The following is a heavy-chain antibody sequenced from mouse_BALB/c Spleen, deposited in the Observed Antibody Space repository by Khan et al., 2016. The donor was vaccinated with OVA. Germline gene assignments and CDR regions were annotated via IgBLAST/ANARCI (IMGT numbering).Heavy chain of an antibody. V-gene: IGHV5-6*01. J-gene: IGHJ3*01. CDR3: ARLAYYYNSEGFAY. D-gene: IGHD1-1*02. CDR1: GFTFSTYG. CDR2: IRSGGHYT. Sequence: EVELVESGGDLVKTGGSLKLSCAASGFTFSTYGMSWVRQTPDKRLEWVATIRSGGHYTYYIDSVKGRFNIYRDNAGNILYLQLASCGSEDTAMYYCARLAYYYNSEGFAYWGQGTLVTVSA.